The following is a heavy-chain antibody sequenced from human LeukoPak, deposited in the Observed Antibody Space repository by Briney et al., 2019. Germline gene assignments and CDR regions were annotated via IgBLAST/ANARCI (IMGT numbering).Heavy chain of an antibody. D-gene: IGHD6-13*01. V-gene: IGHV4-34*01. Sequence: SETLSLTCAVYGGSFSGYYWSWIRQPPGKGLEWIGEINHSGSTNYNPSLKSRVTISVDTSKNQFSLKLSSVTAADTAVYYCARGEKTGYSSSWPYFDYWGQGTLATVSS. CDR3: ARGEKTGYSSSWPYFDY. CDR1: GGSFSGYY. CDR2: INHSGST. J-gene: IGHJ4*02.